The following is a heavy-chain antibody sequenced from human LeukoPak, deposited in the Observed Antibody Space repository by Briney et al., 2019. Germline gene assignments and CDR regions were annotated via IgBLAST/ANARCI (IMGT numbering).Heavy chain of an antibody. D-gene: IGHD3-10*01. Sequence: SETLSLTCTVSGDSISSYYWSWIRQPPGKGLEWIGYIYYSGSTNYNPSLKSRVTISVDTSKNQFSLKLSSVTAADTAVYYCARGGYYYGVDYWGQGTLVTVSS. CDR2: IYYSGST. V-gene: IGHV4-59*01. J-gene: IGHJ4*02. CDR3: ARGGYYYGVDY. CDR1: GDSISSYY.